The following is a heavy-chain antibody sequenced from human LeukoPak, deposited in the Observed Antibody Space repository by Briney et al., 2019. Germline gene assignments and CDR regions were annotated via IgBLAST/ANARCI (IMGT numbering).Heavy chain of an antibody. CDR3: AKDRHSSSWYYFDY. J-gene: IGHJ4*02. CDR2: ISGSGGST. V-gene: IGHV3-23*01. D-gene: IGHD6-13*01. CDR1: GFTFSSYG. Sequence: PGGSLRLSCAASGFTFSSYGMSWVRQAPGKGLEWVSAISGSGGSTYYADSVKGRFTISRDNSKNTLYLQMNRLRAEDTAVYYCAKDRHSSSWYYFDYWGQGTLVTVSS.